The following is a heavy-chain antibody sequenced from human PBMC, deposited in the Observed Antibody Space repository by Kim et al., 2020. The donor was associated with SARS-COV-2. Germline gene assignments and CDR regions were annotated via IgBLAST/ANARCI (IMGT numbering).Heavy chain of an antibody. CDR3: ARVPVGSGYYYYYMDV. Sequence: SVKVSCKASGGTFSSYAISWVRQAPGQGLEWMGGIIPIFGTANYAQKFQGRVTITADESTSTAYMELSSLRSEDTAVYYCARVPVGSGYYYYYMDVWGKGTTVTVSS. CDR1: GGTFSSYA. CDR2: IIPIFGTA. D-gene: IGHD6-19*01. V-gene: IGHV1-69*13. J-gene: IGHJ6*03.